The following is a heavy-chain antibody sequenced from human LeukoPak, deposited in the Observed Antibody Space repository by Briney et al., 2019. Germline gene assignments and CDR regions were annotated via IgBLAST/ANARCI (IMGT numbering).Heavy chain of an antibody. CDR3: AKDARGYHRPIDH. CDR1: GFTFGNFG. D-gene: IGHD3-22*01. J-gene: IGHJ4*02. CDR2: ITGSTTWT. Sequence: SGGSLRLSCEASGFTFGNFGMTWVRQAPGKGLQWVSGITGSTTWTYYAASVKGRFTVSRDNSKNTLTLQMSSLRADDTAVYFCAKDARGYHRPIDHWGQGILVTVSS. V-gene: IGHV3-23*01.